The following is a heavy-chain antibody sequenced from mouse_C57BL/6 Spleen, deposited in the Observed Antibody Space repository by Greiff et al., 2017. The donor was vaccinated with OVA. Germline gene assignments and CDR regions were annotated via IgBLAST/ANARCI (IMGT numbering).Heavy chain of an antibody. CDR3: ARDYYGSSPYFDY. J-gene: IGHJ2*01. D-gene: IGHD1-1*01. CDR2: ISSGSSTI. Sequence: DVQLVESGGGLVKPGGSLKLSCAASGFTFSDYGMHWVRRAPEKGLEWVAYISSGSSTIYYADTVKGRFTISRDNAKNTLFLQMTSLRSEDTAMYYCARDYYGSSPYFDYWGQGTTLTVSS. V-gene: IGHV5-17*01. CDR1: GFTFSDYG.